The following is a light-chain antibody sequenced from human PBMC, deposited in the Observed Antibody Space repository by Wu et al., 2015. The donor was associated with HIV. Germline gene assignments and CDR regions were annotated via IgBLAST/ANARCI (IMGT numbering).Light chain of an antibody. V-gene: IGKV3-15*01. CDR2: GAS. Sequence: IVMTQSPGTLSVSPGERATLTCRASQSVSRNLAWYQQKPGQAPRLLIYGASTRATGIPDRFSGSGSGTEFTLTISSMQSEDFAVYYCQQYSTWPPWTFGQGTKVEIK. CDR3: QQYSTWPPWT. J-gene: IGKJ1*01. CDR1: QSVSRN.